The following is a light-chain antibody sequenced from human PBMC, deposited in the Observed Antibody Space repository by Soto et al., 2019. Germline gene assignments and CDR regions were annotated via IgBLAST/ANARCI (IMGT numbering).Light chain of an antibody. CDR3: QQYGSSQWT. V-gene: IGKV3-20*01. CDR2: GAS. J-gene: IGKJ1*01. Sequence: EIVMTQSPGTLSVSPGGRATLSCRASQSVSSSYLAWYQQKPGQAPRLLIYGASSRATGIPDRFSGSGSGTDFTLTISRLEPEDFAVYYCQQYGSSQWTFGQGTKVDI. CDR1: QSVSSSY.